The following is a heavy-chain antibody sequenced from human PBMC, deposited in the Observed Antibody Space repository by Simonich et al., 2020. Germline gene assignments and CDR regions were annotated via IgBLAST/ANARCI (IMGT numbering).Heavy chain of an antibody. CDR2: ISSSSSYI. V-gene: IGHV3-21*01. CDR3: AREIEAGNAFDI. CDR1: GFTFSSYS. J-gene: IGHJ3*02. Sequence: EVQLVESGGGLVKPGGSLRLSCAASGFTFSSYSMNWVRQAPGKGLEWVSSISSSSSYIYYADSVKGRFTISRDNAKNSLYLQMNNLRAEDTAVYYCAREIEAGNAFDIWGQGTMVTVSS.